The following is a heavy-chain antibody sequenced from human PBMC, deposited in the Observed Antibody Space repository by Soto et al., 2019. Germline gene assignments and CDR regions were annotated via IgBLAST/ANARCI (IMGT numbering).Heavy chain of an antibody. J-gene: IGHJ4*02. V-gene: IGHV4-4*02. CDR1: GDSMSISNW. D-gene: IGHD4-17*01. Sequence: QVQLQESGPGLVKPSGTLSLTCTVSGDSMSISNWWNWVRQPPGKGLEWIGEAHHSGRTNYNPSLKSRITISVDKSKNQFSLKLNSVTAADTAVYYCARSEATVPDYWGQGTLGTVSS. CDR3: ARSEATVPDY. CDR2: AHHSGRT.